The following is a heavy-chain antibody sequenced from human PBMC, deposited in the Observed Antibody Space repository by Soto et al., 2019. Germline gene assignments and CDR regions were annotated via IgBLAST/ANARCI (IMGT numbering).Heavy chain of an antibody. CDR1: GYTFTGYY. V-gene: IGHV1-2*02. Sequence: ASVKVSCKASGYTFTGYYMHWVRQAPGQGLEWMGWINPNSGGTNYAQKFQGRVTMTRDTSISTAYMELSRLRSDDTAVYYCARVANYGDSVRLDYCGQGTLLTVSS. D-gene: IGHD4-17*01. CDR3: ARVANYGDSVRLDY. J-gene: IGHJ4*02. CDR2: INPNSGGT.